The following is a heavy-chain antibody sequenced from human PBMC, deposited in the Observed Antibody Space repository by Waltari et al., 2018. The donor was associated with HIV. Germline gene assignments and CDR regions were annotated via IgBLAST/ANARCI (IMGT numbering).Heavy chain of an antibody. CDR1: EFPFSSYS. CDR2: ISSSSSYI. D-gene: IGHD1-26*01. J-gene: IGHJ3*02. V-gene: IGHV3-21*01. CDR3: ARDLPGSYDAFDI. Sequence: EVQLVESGGGLVKPGGSLRLSCEASEFPFSSYSMNWARQAPGKGLEWVSSISSSSSYIYYADSVKGRFTISRDNAKNSLYLQMNSLRAEDTAVYYCARDLPGSYDAFDIWGQGTMVTVSS.